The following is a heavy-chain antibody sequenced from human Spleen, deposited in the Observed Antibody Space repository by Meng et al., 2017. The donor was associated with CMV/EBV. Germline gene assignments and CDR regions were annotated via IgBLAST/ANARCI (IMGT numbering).Heavy chain of an antibody. V-gene: IGHV1-2*02. J-gene: IGHJ4*02. CDR2: INPNSGGT. Sequence: ASVKVSCKASGYIFAGYHIHWVRQAPGQGLEWMGRINPNSGGTHYARKFQGRVTMTTGTSITTAYMELHSLRSDDTAVYYCARDLSSPATTDYFDSWGQGTLVTVSS. CDR3: ARDLSSPATTDYFDS. CDR1: GYIFAGYH. D-gene: IGHD1-1*01.